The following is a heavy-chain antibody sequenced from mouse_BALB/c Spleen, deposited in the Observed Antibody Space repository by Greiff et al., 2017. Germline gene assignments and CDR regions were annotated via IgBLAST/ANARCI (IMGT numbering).Heavy chain of an antibody. CDR2: IDPENGDT. V-gene: IGHV14-4*02. J-gene: IGHJ4*01. CDR1: GFNIKDYY. D-gene: IGHD2-1*01. CDR3: SNYFYAMDY. Sequence: VQLQQSGAELVRSGASVKLSCTASGFNIKDYYMHWVKQRPEQGLEWIGWIDPENGDTEYAPKFQGKATMTADTSSNTAYLQLSSLTSEDTAVYYCSNYFYAMDYWGQGTSVTVSS.